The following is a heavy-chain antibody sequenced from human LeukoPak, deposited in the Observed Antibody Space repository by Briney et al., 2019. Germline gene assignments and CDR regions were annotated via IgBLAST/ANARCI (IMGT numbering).Heavy chain of an antibody. CDR1: GGSISSHY. J-gene: IGHJ3*02. D-gene: IGHD2-2*01. CDR2: IYYSGST. CDR3: ARAGYCSSTSCYLYAFDI. V-gene: IGHV4-59*11. Sequence: PSETLSLTCTVSGGSISSHYWSWIRQPPGKGLEWIGYIYYSGSTNYNPSLKSRVTISVDTSKNQFPLKLSSVTAADTAVYYCARAGYCSSTSCYLYAFDIWGQGTMVTVSS.